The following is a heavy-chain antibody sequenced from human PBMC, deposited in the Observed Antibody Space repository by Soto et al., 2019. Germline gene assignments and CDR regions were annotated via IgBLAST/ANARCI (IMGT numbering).Heavy chain of an antibody. CDR1: GGSFSGYY. Sequence: PSETLSLTCAVYGGSFSGYYWSWIRQPPGKGLEWIGEINHSGSTNYNPSLKSRVTISVDTSKNQFSLKLSSVTAADTAVYYCARVEYGSGLYGMDVWGQGTTVTVSS. V-gene: IGHV4-34*01. D-gene: IGHD3-10*01. J-gene: IGHJ6*02. CDR3: ARVEYGSGLYGMDV. CDR2: INHSGST.